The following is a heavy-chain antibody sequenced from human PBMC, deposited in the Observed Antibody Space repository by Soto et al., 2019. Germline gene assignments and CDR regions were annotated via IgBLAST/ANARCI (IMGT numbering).Heavy chain of an antibody. CDR3: ARRGAMAPYIAAAVLYYYYGMDV. D-gene: IGHD6-13*01. CDR2: IIPIYGTA. CDR1: GGTFSSYA. J-gene: IGHJ6*04. Sequence: QVQLVQSGAEVKKPGSSVKVSCKASGGTFSSYAISWVRQAPGQGLEWLGGIIPIYGTAHYAQKFQGRVTITADESTSTGYMELSSLRSEDTAVYYCARRGAMAPYIAAAVLYYYYGMDVWGKGTTVTVSS. V-gene: IGHV1-69*01.